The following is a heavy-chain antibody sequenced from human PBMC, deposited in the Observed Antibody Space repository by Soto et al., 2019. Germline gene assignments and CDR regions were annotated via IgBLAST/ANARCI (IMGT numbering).Heavy chain of an antibody. D-gene: IGHD2-2*01. J-gene: IGHJ4*02. V-gene: IGHV2-5*02. CDR3: AHSPPYHTNRDPDY. CDR2: IYWDVDK. Sequence: QITLKESGPTLVKPTQTLTLTCSFSGFSFSTPGVGVGWIRQPPGKPLEWLALIYWDVDKRYSPSLRSRLTITKDTPGNPVVLIITNMDPLDTGTYYCAHSPPYHTNRDPDYWGQGTLVTGSS. CDR1: GFSFSTPGVG.